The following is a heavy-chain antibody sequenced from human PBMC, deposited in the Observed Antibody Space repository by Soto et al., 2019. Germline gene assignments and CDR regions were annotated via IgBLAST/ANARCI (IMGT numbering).Heavy chain of an antibody. CDR1: GFTFNGYG. V-gene: IGHV3-48*02. Sequence: GGSLRLSCAASGFTFNGYGMNWVRQGPGKGLEWVSYINSCSTIIYYADSVKGRFTISRDNAENSLYLQMNSLRDDDTAVYYCARDRGAPLKDYFDSWGQGALVTVSS. CDR2: INSCSTII. J-gene: IGHJ4*02. CDR3: ARDRGAPLKDYFDS. D-gene: IGHD1-26*01.